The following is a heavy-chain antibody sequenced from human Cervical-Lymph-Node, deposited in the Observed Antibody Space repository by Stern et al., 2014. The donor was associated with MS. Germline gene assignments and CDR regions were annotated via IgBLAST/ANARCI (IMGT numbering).Heavy chain of an antibody. CDR2: MSFDGSHR. V-gene: IGHV3-30*18. D-gene: IGHD6-13*01. Sequence: QVQLVQSGGGVVQPGRSLRLSCVASGFTFETYGMHWVRQAPGKGLEWVAVMSFDGSHRYYADSVRGRFTVSRDNSRNTLYLEMNNLRPEDTGVYHCAKDGGSNTCCDAFDVWGRGTPVTVSS. CDR3: AKDGGSNTCCDAFDV. J-gene: IGHJ3*01. CDR1: GFTFETYG.